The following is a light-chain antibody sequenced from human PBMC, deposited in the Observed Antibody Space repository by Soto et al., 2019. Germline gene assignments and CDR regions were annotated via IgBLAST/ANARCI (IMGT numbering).Light chain of an antibody. CDR2: DTS. V-gene: IGKV3-20*01. J-gene: IGKJ1*01. CDR3: QQYGASPWT. Sequence: EIVLTQSPGTVSLSPGERATLSCRASQSVSSSHLAWYQQKRGQAPRLLIYDTSTRATGIPDRFSGSGSGTDFTLTISRLEPEDFAVYHCQQYGASPWTFGQGTKVDIK. CDR1: QSVSSSH.